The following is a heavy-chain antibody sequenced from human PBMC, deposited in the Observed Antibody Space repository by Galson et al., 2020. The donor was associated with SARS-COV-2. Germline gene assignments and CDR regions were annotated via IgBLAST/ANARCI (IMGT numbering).Heavy chain of an antibody. D-gene: IGHD6-6*01. CDR2: IYRGGNT. Sequence: GGSLRLSCAASGLIVSSSYMSWVRQAPGKGLEWVSIIYRGGNTYYADSVKGRFTISRDNSKTTLYLQMNSLRPEDMAVYFCARRMTSSWGMDVWGQGTTVTVSS. V-gene: IGHV3-66*02. J-gene: IGHJ6*02. CDR3: ARRMTSSWGMDV. CDR1: GLIVSSSY.